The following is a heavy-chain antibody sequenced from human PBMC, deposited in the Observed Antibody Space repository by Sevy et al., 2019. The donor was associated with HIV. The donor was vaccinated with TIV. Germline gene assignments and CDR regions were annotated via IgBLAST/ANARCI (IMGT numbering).Heavy chain of an antibody. CDR2: IDQDGSEK. CDR3: ARGQNVPDY. Sequence: GGCLRLSCAASGFTFSNYWMTWVRQAPGKGLERVANIDQDGSEKNYVDSVKGRFTISRDNVKNSLYLQMNSLRAEDTSVFYCARGQNVPDYWGQGTLVTVSS. CDR1: GFTFSNYW. J-gene: IGHJ4*02. D-gene: IGHD2-2*01. V-gene: IGHV3-7*01.